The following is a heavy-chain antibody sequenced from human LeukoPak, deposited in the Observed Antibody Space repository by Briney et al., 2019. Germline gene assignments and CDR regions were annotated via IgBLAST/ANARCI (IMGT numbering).Heavy chain of an antibody. J-gene: IGHJ5*02. CDR2: IYPGDSDT. CDR3: TRLLTGDQGYNWFDP. CDR1: EYSFTNYW. V-gene: IGHV5-51*01. D-gene: IGHD7-27*01. Sequence: GESLKISCKGSEYSFTNYWIGWVRQMPGKGLEYMGIIYPGDSDTRYAPSFQGQVTMSVDKSITTAYLQWSSLKASDTAMYYCTRLLTGDQGYNWFDPWGQGTLVTVSS.